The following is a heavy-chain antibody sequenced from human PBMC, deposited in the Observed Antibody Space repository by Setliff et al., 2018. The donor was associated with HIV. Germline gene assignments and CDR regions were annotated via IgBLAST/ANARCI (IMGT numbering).Heavy chain of an antibody. V-gene: IGHV4-4*07. CDR2: ISSSGSP. CDR3: ARDKGGTYDGMYYYYYMDV. D-gene: IGHD1-26*01. Sequence: SETLSLTCTVSGGSINSYWWSWFRQPAGKGLEWIGRISSSGSPNYNPSLESRVTMSVDTSKNQFSLKLRSVTAADTAVYFCARDKGGTYDGMYYYYYMDVWGKGTTVTVSS. J-gene: IGHJ6*03. CDR1: GGSINSYW.